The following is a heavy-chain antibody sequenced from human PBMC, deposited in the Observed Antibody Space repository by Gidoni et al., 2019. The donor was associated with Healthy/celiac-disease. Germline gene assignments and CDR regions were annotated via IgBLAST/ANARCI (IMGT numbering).Heavy chain of an antibody. D-gene: IGHD3-10*01. Sequence: QVQLQESGPGLVKASQTLSLTCTVPGGSISSGSYYWSWIRQPAGTGLEWIGLIYTSGSTNYNPSLKSRVTISVDTSKHQFSLKLSSVTAADTAVYYCARCPVFGEYLGAWGQGTLVTVSS. CDR1: GGSISSGSYY. V-gene: IGHV4-61*02. J-gene: IGHJ5*02. CDR2: IYTSGST. CDR3: ARCPVFGEYLGA.